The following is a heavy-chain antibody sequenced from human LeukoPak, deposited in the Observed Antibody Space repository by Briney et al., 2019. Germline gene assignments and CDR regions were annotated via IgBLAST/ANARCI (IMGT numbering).Heavy chain of an antibody. J-gene: IGHJ6*02. Sequence: SETLSLTCTVSGGSISSYYWSWIRQPPGKGLEWIGYIYYSGSTNYNPSLKSRVTISVDTSKNQFSLKLSSVTAADTAVYYCARGYCSGGSCSEGEKYYYYYYGMDVWGQGTTVTVSS. CDR1: GGSISSYY. CDR3: ARGYCSGGSCSEGEKYYYYYYGMDV. V-gene: IGHV4-59*01. D-gene: IGHD2-15*01. CDR2: IYYSGST.